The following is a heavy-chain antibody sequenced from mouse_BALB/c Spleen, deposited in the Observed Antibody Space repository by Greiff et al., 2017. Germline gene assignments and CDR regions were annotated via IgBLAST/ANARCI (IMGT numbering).Heavy chain of an antibody. D-gene: IGHD1-2*01. CDR2: INSNGGST. V-gene: IGHV5-6-3*01. J-gene: IGHJ3*01. CDR1: GFTFSSYG. Sequence: DVQLQESGGGLVQPGGSLKLSCAASGFTFSSYGMSWVRQTPDKRLELVATINSNGGSTYYPDSVKGRFTISRDNAKNTLYLQMSSLKSEDTAMYYCARDDYGPFAYWGQGTLVTVSA. CDR3: ARDDYGPFAY.